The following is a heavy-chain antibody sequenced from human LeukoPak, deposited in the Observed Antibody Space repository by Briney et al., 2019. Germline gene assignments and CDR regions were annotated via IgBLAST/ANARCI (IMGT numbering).Heavy chain of an antibody. CDR1: GFTFISYA. J-gene: IGHJ4*02. CDR2: LNCGGYYT. CDR3: AKARDGFGVDAIDF. V-gene: IGHV3-23*01. Sequence: GGSLRLSCAASGFTFISYAMNWVRQAPGKGLEWVSSLNCGGYYTFYADSVKGRFTISRDNSKNTLYLHMNSLRADDTALYYCAKARDGFGVDAIDFWGQGTLVTVSS. D-gene: IGHD3-3*01.